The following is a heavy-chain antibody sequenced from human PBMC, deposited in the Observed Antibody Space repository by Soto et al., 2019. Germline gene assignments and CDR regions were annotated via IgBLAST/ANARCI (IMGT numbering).Heavy chain of an antibody. CDR3: AITSSELMVRGEYDAFDI. Sequence: GESLKISCKGSGYSFTSYWIGWVRQMPGKGLEWMGIIYPGDSDTRYSPSFQGQVTISADKSISTAYLQWSSLKASDTAMYYCAITSSELMVRGEYDAFDIWGQGTMVTVSS. CDR1: GYSFTSYW. J-gene: IGHJ3*02. D-gene: IGHD3-10*01. V-gene: IGHV5-51*01. CDR2: IYPGDSDT.